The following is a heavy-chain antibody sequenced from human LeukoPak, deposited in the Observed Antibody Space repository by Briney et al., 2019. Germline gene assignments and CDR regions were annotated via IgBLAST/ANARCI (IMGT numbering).Heavy chain of an antibody. Sequence: ASVKVSCKASGYTFTDYYIHWVRHAPGQGLEWMAWMNPNSGGTSYAQKFQGRVTMTRDTSISTAYMELSRLRFDDTAVYYCARNKEGKSLDCWGQGTLVTVSS. CDR2: MNPNSGGT. J-gene: IGHJ4*02. V-gene: IGHV1-2*02. CDR3: ARNKEGKSLDC. CDR1: GYTFTDYY.